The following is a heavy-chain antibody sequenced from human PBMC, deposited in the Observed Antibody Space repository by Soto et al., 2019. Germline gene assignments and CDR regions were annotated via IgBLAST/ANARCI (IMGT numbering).Heavy chain of an antibody. J-gene: IGHJ4*02. V-gene: IGHV3-30*18. CDR3: AKGLRITGTTDFSDY. D-gene: IGHD1-20*01. Sequence: GGSLGLSWAASGFTFISYGMHWVRQAPGKGLEWVAVISYDGSNKYYADSVKGRFTISRDNSKNTLYLQMNSLRAEDTAVYYCAKGLRITGTTDFSDYWGQGTLVTVSS. CDR2: ISYDGSNK. CDR1: GFTFISYG.